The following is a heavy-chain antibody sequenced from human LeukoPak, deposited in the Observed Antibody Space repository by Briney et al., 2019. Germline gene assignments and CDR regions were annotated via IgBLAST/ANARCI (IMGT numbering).Heavy chain of an antibody. CDR1: GGSISSFY. CDR3: ASGSIVGVLWG. Sequence: PSETLSLTCTVSGGSISSFYWSWIRQPPGKGLERIGYIYYSGSTNYNPSLKSRVTMSVDTSNNQFSLKLSSVTAADTAVYYCASGSIVGVLWGWGQGTLVTVSS. CDR2: IYYSGST. D-gene: IGHD1-26*01. J-gene: IGHJ4*02. V-gene: IGHV4-59*01.